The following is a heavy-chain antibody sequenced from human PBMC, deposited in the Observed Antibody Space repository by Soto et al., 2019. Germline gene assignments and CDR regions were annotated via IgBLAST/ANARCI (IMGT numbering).Heavy chain of an antibody. CDR2: ITSGSSYT. CDR1: GFTFSDYY. Sequence: QVQLVESGGGLVKPGGSLRLSCAASGFTFSDYYMSWIRQAPGKGLGWVSFITSGSSYTKYADSVKGRFTIPREKAKNSLYLQMNSLRAEDTAVYYCARGHRYGMDVWGQGTTVTVSS. J-gene: IGHJ6*02. CDR3: ARGHRYGMDV. V-gene: IGHV3-11*05.